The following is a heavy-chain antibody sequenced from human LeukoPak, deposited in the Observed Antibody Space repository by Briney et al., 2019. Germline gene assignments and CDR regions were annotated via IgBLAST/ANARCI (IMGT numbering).Heavy chain of an antibody. D-gene: IGHD2-15*01. V-gene: IGHV1-2*02. CDR1: GYTFTVYY. Sequence: GASVTVSCKASGYTFTVYYMHWVRQAPGQGLEWMGWINPNSGGTNYAQKFQGRVTMTRDTSISTAYMELSRLRSDDTAVYYCARDQYCSGGSCYGGSYFDYWGQGTLVTVSS. CDR2: INPNSGGT. J-gene: IGHJ4*02. CDR3: ARDQYCSGGSCYGGSYFDY.